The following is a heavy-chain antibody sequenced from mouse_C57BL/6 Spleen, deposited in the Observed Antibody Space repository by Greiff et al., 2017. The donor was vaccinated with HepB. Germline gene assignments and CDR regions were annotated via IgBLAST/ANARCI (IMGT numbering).Heavy chain of an antibody. CDR1: GYSITSGYY. J-gene: IGHJ1*03. Sequence: EVKLQESGPGLVKPSQSLSLTCSVPGYSITSGYYWNWIRTFPGNKLEWMGYISYDGSNNYNPSLNNRISITRDTSKNQLFLKLNSVTTEDTATYYCAREKTTIGYFDVWGTGATVTVSS. D-gene: IGHD2-1*01. CDR3: AREKTTIGYFDV. CDR2: ISYDGSN. V-gene: IGHV3-6*01.